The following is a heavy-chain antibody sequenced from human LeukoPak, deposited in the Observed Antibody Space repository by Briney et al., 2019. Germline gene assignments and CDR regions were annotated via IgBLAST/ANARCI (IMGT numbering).Heavy chain of an antibody. CDR3: ARGPYCSTTNCLFGYFDY. J-gene: IGHJ4*02. CDR1: GGSITSGNHY. D-gene: IGHD2-2*01. Sequence: SETLSLTCTVSGGSITSGNHYWSWIRQPPGKGLEWIVYFYHTGSTYYNPSLKSRVTISVDRSKNQFTLKLTSVTAADTAVYYCARGPYCSTTNCLFGYFDYWGQGTLVTVSS. CDR2: FYHTGST. V-gene: IGHV4-30-2*01.